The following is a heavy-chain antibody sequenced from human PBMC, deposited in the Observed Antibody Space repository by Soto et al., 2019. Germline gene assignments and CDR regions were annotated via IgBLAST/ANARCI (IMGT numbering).Heavy chain of an antibody. CDR1: GRSINSYY. CDR2: IYDSGIT. CDR3: ARTYDSNGYANEFDS. V-gene: IGHV4-59*01. D-gene: IGHD3-22*01. Sequence: SETLSLTCNVSGRSINSYYWSWVRQPPGKGLEWIGYIYDSGITSYNPSLKSRVTMSADTSKNQFSLKLTSVTGADTAVYYCARTYDSNGYANEFDSWGQGILVTVSS. J-gene: IGHJ4*02.